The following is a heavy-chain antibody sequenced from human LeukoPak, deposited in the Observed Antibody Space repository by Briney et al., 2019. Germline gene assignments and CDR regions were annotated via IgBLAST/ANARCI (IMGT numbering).Heavy chain of an antibody. D-gene: IGHD3-22*01. CDR2: IYYSGST. V-gene: IGHV4-59*01. Sequence: NPSETLSLTCSVSGGSISSCYWSWIRQPPGKGLEWIGFIYYSGSTNYNPSLKSRVTISVDTSKNQFSLKLSSVTAADTAVYYCASGTYYLISGYYSPQIVDYWGQGTLVTVSS. CDR3: ASGTYYLISGYYSPQIVDY. CDR1: GGSISSCY. J-gene: IGHJ4*02.